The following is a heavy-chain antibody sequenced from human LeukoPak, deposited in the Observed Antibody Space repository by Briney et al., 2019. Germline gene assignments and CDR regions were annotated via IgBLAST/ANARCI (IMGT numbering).Heavy chain of an antibody. CDR2: ISAYNGNT. D-gene: IGHD1-26*01. J-gene: IGHJ3*02. CDR3: ATEWADAFDI. Sequence: ASVKVSCKASGYTFTSYGISWVRQAPGQGLEWMGWISAYNGNTNYAQKFQGRLTISADESSRTAYMELSSLRSEDTAVYFCATEWADAFDIWGQGTMVTVSS. CDR1: GYTFTSYG. V-gene: IGHV1-18*01.